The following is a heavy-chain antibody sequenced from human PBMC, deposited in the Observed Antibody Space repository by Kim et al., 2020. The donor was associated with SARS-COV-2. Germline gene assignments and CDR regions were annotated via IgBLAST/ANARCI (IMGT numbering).Heavy chain of an antibody. Sequence: SETLSLTCTVSGYSISSGYYWGWIRQPPGKGLEWIGSIYHSGSTYYNPSLKSRVTISVDTSKNQFSLKLSSVTAADTAVYYCARGKIHDYARIDYWGQGTLVTVSS. D-gene: IGHD4-17*01. J-gene: IGHJ4*02. CDR3: ARGKIHDYARIDY. V-gene: IGHV4-38-2*02. CDR1: GYSISSGYY. CDR2: IYHSGST.